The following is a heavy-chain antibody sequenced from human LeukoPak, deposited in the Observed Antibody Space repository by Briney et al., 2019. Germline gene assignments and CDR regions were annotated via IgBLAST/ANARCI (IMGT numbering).Heavy chain of an antibody. CDR2: ISSSGRTK. CDR3: ARDRDVDIVATILDDAFDI. Sequence: GGSLRLSCAASGFTFSSYEMNWVRQAPGKGLEWVSYISSSGRTKYYADSVKGRFTISRDNARNSLYLQMNSLRAEDTAVYYCARDRDVDIVATILDDAFDIWGQGTMVTVSS. D-gene: IGHD5-12*01. V-gene: IGHV3-48*03. CDR1: GFTFSSYE. J-gene: IGHJ3*02.